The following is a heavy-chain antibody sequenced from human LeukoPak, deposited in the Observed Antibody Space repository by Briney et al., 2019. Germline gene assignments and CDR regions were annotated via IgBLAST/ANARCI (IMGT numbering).Heavy chain of an antibody. CDR2: IIPIFGTA. V-gene: IGHV1-69*13. CDR1: GYTFTNYG. J-gene: IGHJ5*02. CDR3: ASAPRYSSSWPNNWFDP. Sequence: GASVKVSCKASGYTFTNYGISWVRQAPGQGLEWMGGIIPIFGTANYAQKFQGRVTITADESTSTAYMELSSLRSEDTADYFCASAPRYSSSWPNNWFDPWGQGTLVTVSS. D-gene: IGHD6-13*01.